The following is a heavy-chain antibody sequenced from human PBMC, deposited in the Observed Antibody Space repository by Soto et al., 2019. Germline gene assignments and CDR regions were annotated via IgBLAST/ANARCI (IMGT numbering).Heavy chain of an antibody. CDR3: ARVGVGLAAPRVWPY. V-gene: IGHV1-18*01. D-gene: IGHD6-13*01. CDR2: INPYNGNT. Sequence: SVKVSCKASGYTFTSYGISWVRQAPGQGLEWMAWINPYNGNTKYAEKFLGRVTVTTDTSTATAYMEVRSLTSDDTAVFYCARVGVGLAAPRVWPYWGQGTPVTVSS. J-gene: IGHJ4*02. CDR1: GYTFTSYG.